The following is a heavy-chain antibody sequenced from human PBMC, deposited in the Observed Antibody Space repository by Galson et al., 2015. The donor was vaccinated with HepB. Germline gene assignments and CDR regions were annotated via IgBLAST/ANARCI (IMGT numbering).Heavy chain of an antibody. CDR3: ARGPRYYYDSSGPGYFDY. CDR2: IYSGTST. Sequence: SLRLSCAASGFTVSSNYMSWVRQAPGKGLEWVSIIYSGTSTYYADSVRGRFTISRHNFKNTLYLQMNSLRAEDTAVYYCARGPRYYYDSSGPGYFDYGGQGTLVTVSS. CDR1: GFTVSSNY. J-gene: IGHJ4*02. D-gene: IGHD3-22*01. V-gene: IGHV3-53*04.